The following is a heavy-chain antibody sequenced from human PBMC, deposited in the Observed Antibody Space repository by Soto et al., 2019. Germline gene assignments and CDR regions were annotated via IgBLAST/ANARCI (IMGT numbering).Heavy chain of an antibody. V-gene: IGHV3-11*05. Sequence: QVQLVESGGGLVKPGGSLRLSCAASGFTFSDYYMSWIRQAPGKGLEWVSYISSSSSYTNYADSVKGRFTISRDNAKNSVYLQMNSLRADDTAVYYCARASVALLRYFDLLGGEYNWFDPWCQGALVTVSS. J-gene: IGHJ5*02. CDR1: GFTFSDYY. D-gene: IGHD3-9*01. CDR2: ISSSSSYT. CDR3: ARASVALLRYFDLLGGEYNWFDP.